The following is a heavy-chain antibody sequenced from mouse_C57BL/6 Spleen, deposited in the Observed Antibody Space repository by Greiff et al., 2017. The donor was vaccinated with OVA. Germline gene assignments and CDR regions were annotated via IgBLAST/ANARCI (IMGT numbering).Heavy chain of an antibody. Sequence: EVKLMESGGGLVKPGGSLKLSCAASGFTFSDYGMHWVRQAPEKGLEWVAYISSGSSTIYYADTVKGRFTISRDNAKNTLFLQMTSLRSEDTAMYYCARALDYYGSSYDYAMDYWGQGTSVTVSS. D-gene: IGHD1-1*01. CDR2: ISSGSSTI. V-gene: IGHV5-17*01. CDR3: ARALDYYGSSYDYAMDY. CDR1: GFTFSDYG. J-gene: IGHJ4*01.